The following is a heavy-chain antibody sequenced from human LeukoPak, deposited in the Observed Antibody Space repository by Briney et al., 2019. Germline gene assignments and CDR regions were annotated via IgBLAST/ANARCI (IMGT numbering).Heavy chain of an antibody. CDR3: ARGGYYYDSSGYYYEGAFDI. D-gene: IGHD3-22*01. J-gene: IGHJ3*02. V-gene: IGHV4-59*01. Sequence: PSETLSLTCTVSGVSISSYYWRWIRQPPGKGLEWIGYIYYSGSTNYNPSRKSRVTISVDTSKNQFSLKLSSVTAADTAVYYCARGGYYYDSSGYYYEGAFDIWGQGTMVTVSS. CDR1: GVSISSYY. CDR2: IYYSGST.